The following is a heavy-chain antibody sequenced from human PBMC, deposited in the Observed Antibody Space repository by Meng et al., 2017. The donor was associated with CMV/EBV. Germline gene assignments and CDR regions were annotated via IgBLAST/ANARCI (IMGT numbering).Heavy chain of an antibody. Sequence: GSLRLSCAVSGGSISSSNWWSWVRQPPGKGLEWIGEIYHSGSTNYNPSLKSRVTISVDTSKNQFSLKLSSVTAADTAVYYCARGQGDFWSGYSVYYYYGMDVWGQGTTVTVSS. CDR1: GGSISSSNW. J-gene: IGHJ6*02. D-gene: IGHD3-3*01. V-gene: IGHV4-4*02. CDR3: ARGQGDFWSGYSVYYYYGMDV. CDR2: IYHSGST.